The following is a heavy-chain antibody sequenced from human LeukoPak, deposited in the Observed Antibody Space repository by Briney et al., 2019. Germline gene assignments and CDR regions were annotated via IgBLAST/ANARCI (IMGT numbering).Heavy chain of an antibody. CDR1: GYTFTGYY. J-gene: IGHJ4*02. D-gene: IGHD3-22*01. Sequence: GESLKISCKGSGYTFTGYYMHWVRQAPGQGLEWMGWINPNSGGTNYAQKFQGRVTMTRDTSISTAYMELSRLRSDDTAVYYCARDRRHYYDSSGYHAFDYWGQGTLVTVSS. CDR3: ARDRRHYYDSSGYHAFDY. V-gene: IGHV1-2*02. CDR2: INPNSGGT.